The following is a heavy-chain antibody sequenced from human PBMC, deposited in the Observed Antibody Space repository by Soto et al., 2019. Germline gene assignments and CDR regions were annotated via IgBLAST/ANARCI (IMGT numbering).Heavy chain of an antibody. V-gene: IGHV3-7*03. Sequence: PGGCLRLSCAASGCTFSSYWMSWVRQAPGKGLEWVANIKQDGSEVYYADSVKGRFTISRDNPRNSLYLQMSSLRAEDTAVYYCARESLLKSIPLYGYYYYAMDVWGQGTTVTVSS. J-gene: IGHJ6*02. D-gene: IGHD2-2*03. CDR1: GCTFSSYW. CDR2: IKQDGSEV. CDR3: ARESLLKSIPLYGYYYYAMDV.